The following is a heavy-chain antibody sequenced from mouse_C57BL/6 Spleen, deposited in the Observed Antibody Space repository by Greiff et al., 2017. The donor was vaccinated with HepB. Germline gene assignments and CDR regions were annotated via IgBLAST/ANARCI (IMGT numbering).Heavy chain of an antibody. CDR1: GYNFTSYW. CDR3: AIVDGYYPYAMDY. D-gene: IGHD2-3*01. CDR2: IDPNSGGS. J-gene: IGHJ4*01. V-gene: IGHV1-72*01. Sequence: QVQLQQSGAELVKPGASVKLSCKASGYNFTSYWMHWVKQRPGRGLEWIGRIDPNSGGSKYNEKFKSKATLTVDKPYSSSYMQLSSLTSEDSAVYYRAIVDGYYPYAMDYWGQGTSVTVSS.